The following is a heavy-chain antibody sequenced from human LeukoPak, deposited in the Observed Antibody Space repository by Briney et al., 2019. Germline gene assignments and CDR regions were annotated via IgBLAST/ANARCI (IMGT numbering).Heavy chain of an antibody. V-gene: IGHV3-30*02. CDR2: IRYDGGDK. CDR1: GFTFSGYG. J-gene: IGHJ4*02. D-gene: IGHD3-10*01. CDR3: ASVDYYGSGNYYNDVDY. Sequence: GGSLRLSCAASGFTFSGYGMHWVRQAPGKGLEWVSFIRYDGGDKYYADSVKGRFTISRDNSKNTLYLQMNSLRVEDTAVYYCASVDYYGSGNYYNDVDYWGQGTLVTVSS.